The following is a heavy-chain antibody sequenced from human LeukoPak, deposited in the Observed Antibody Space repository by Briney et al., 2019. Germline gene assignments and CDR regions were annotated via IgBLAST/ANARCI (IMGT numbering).Heavy chain of an antibody. D-gene: IGHD2-15*01. Sequence: GGSLRLSCAASGFTFSSYAMSWVRQAPGKGLEWVSAISGSGGSTYYADSVKGRFTISRDNSKNTLYLQMNSLRAEDTAIYYCAKEVVAATRASNVDYWGQGTLVTVSS. CDR3: AKEVVAATRASNVDY. V-gene: IGHV3-23*01. J-gene: IGHJ4*02. CDR2: ISGSGGST. CDR1: GFTFSSYA.